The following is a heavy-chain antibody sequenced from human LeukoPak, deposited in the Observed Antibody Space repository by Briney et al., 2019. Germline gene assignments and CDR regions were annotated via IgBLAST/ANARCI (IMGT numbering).Heavy chain of an antibody. Sequence: PGGSLRLSCAASGFTFSSYGMHWVRQAPGKGLEWVAVISYDGSNKYYADSVKGRFTISRDNSKNTLYLQMNSLRAEDTAVYYCAKEPTGPGGYWGQGTLVTVSS. D-gene: IGHD3-9*01. CDR2: ISYDGSNK. CDR3: AKEPTGPGGY. CDR1: GFTFSSYG. J-gene: IGHJ4*02. V-gene: IGHV3-30*18.